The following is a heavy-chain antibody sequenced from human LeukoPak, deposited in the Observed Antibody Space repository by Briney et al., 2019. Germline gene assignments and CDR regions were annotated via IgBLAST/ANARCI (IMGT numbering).Heavy chain of an antibody. J-gene: IGHJ4*02. CDR1: GFTFSSYW. V-gene: IGHV3-23*01. Sequence: GGSLRLSCAASGFTFSSYWMSWVRQAPGKGLEWVSSISGSGGSTYYPDSVKGRLTISRDNSRNTLYLQLNSLRAEDTAVYYCAKASIGYFDYWGQGTLVTVSS. CDR3: AKASIGYFDY. CDR2: ISGSGGST. D-gene: IGHD3-22*01.